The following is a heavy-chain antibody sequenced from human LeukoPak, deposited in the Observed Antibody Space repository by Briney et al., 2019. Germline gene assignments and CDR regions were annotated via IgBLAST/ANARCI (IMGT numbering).Heavy chain of an antibody. V-gene: IGHV3-30*18. CDR3: AKGGNNWNYRSYFDY. CDR2: ISKDGSNK. Sequence: PGGSLRLSCAASGFTFSSYSMNWVRQAPGKGLEWVAVISKDGSNKYYADSVKGRFTISRDNSKNTLYLQMNSLRAEDTAVYYCAKGGNNWNYRSYFDYWGQGTLVTVSS. D-gene: IGHD1-7*01. J-gene: IGHJ4*02. CDR1: GFTFSSYS.